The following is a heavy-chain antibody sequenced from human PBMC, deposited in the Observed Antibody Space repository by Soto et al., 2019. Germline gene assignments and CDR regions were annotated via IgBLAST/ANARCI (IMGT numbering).Heavy chain of an antibody. CDR1: GFTFSSYA. CDR2: ISTSGETT. D-gene: IGHD3-16*01. J-gene: IGHJ4*02. CDR3: AKDWRYDYVWGTYAFDS. V-gene: IGHV3-23*01. Sequence: GGSLRLSCAASGFTFSSYAMSWLRQAPGKGLDWVSTISTSGETTYYTDSVKGRFTISRDNSQNTLYLQMNSLRAEDTAFYFCAKDWRYDYVWGTYAFDSWGQGTLVTVSS.